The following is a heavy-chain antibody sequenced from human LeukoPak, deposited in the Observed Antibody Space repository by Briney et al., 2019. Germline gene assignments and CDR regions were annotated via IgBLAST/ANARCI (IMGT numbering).Heavy chain of an antibody. J-gene: IGHJ4*02. CDR1: GFNTSDFW. D-gene: IGHD3-16*01. CDR3: VRESRPGGAMGLYHNFDY. Sequence: GGSLRLSCAASGFNTSDFWMTWVRQAPGKGLEWVVNIKEDGTEKHLVDSVKGRFTISRDNTKNLLYLQMNSLRGDDTATYYCVRESRPGGAMGLYHNFDYWGQGTLVAVSS. V-gene: IGHV3-7*01. CDR2: IKEDGTEK.